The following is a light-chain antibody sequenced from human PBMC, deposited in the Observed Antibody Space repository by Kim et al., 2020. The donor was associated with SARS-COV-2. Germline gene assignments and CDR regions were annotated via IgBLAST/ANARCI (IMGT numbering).Light chain of an antibody. Sequence: DIQMTQSPSTLSASVGDRVTITCRASQSISSRLAWYQQRPGKAPELLIYAASTLERGVPSRFSGTGSGTEFTLTISSLHSDDLATYYCQQYSSYSTFGQGTKVDIK. V-gene: IGKV1-5*01. CDR2: AAS. CDR1: QSISSR. CDR3: QQYSSYST. J-gene: IGKJ1*01.